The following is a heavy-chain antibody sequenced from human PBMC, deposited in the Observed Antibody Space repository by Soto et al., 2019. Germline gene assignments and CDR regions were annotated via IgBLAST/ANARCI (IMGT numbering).Heavy chain of an antibody. Sequence: TLSLTCTVSGGSIHGYYWTWSRQAPGRELEWIGYMYYTGDTNYNPSLKSRVSISIDKSKNLFSLNLTSVTAADTAIYYCARLVTGEAAGTFWFDPWGQGTQVTVSS. D-gene: IGHD1-1*01. V-gene: IGHV4-59*01. CDR3: ARLVTGEAAGTFWFDP. CDR1: GGSIHGYY. CDR2: MYYTGDT. J-gene: IGHJ5*02.